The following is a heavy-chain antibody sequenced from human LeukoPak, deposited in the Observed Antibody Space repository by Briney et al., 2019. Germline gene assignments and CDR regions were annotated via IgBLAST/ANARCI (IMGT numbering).Heavy chain of an antibody. D-gene: IGHD3-22*01. V-gene: IGHV3-7*01. CDR1: GFTFSSFW. Sequence: GGSLRLSCAASGFTFSSFWMSWVRQALGKGLEWVANIKQDGSDKYYVDSVKGRFTISRDNAKNSLYLQMNSLRAEDTAVYYCAREPYYYDSSGHDYWGQGTLVTVSS. CDR2: IKQDGSDK. CDR3: AREPYYYDSSGHDY. J-gene: IGHJ4*02.